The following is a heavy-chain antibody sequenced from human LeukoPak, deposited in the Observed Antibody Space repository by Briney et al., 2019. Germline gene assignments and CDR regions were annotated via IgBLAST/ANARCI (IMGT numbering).Heavy chain of an antibody. V-gene: IGHV4-39*01. Sequence: PSETLSLTCSVSGASISGGTYYWGWIRQPPGKGLEWIGSIYYTGSTYDNPSLKSRVTISVDTSRNQFSLKLSSVTAADTAVYYCARRGGSGRAFDYWGQGTLVTVSS. CDR3: ARRGGSGRAFDY. CDR1: GASISGGTYY. CDR2: IYYTGST. J-gene: IGHJ4*02. D-gene: IGHD1-26*01.